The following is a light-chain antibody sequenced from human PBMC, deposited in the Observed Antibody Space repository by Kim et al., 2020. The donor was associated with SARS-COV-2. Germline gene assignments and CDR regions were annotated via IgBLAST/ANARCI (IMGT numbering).Light chain of an antibody. CDR2: GTS. CDR1: QSVTSSY. V-gene: IGKV3-20*01. CDR3: QHYGSSLFT. J-gene: IGKJ3*01. Sequence: SPGERATLSCRASQSVTSSYLAWYQQNPGQAPRLLVYGTSSRATGIPDRFSGSGSGTDLTLTISRLEPEDFAVYYCQHYGSSLFTFGPGTKVDIK.